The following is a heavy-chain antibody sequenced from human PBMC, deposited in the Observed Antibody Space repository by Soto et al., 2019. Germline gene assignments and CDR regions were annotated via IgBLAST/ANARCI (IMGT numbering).Heavy chain of an antibody. J-gene: IGHJ4*02. CDR2: INPNSGGT. D-gene: IGHD3-10*01. Sequence: ASVKVSCKASGYTFTGYYIHWVRQAPGQGLEWVGWINPNSGGTDYAQKFQGIITMTRDTSIGTAYMELSRLTSDDTAVYFCARGDGGGSWFRLDYWGQGTLVTIYS. CDR3: ARGDGGGSWFRLDY. CDR1: GYTFTGYY. V-gene: IGHV1-2*02.